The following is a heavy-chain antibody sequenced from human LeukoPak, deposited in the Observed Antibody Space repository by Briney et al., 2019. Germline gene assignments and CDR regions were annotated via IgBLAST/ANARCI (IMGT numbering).Heavy chain of an antibody. J-gene: IGHJ4*02. Sequence: GGSLRLSCAASGFTFSGYAMSWVRQAPGKGLEWVSAISGSGGSTYYADSVKGRFTISRDNSKNTLYLQMNSLRAEDTAVYYCAKADNYYDDSGYYYGTDYWGQGTLVTVSS. D-gene: IGHD3-22*01. CDR1: GFTFSGYA. CDR3: AKADNYYDDSGYYYGTDY. CDR2: ISGSGGST. V-gene: IGHV3-23*01.